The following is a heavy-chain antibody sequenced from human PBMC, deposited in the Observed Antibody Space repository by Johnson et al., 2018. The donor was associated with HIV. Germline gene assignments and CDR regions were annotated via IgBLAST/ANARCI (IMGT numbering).Heavy chain of an antibody. Sequence: VQLVESGGGLIQPGGSLRLSCAASGFTVSSNYMSWVRQAPGKGLEWVSIIYSDGSTYFADSVKGRFPISRDNSKNTLFLQMNSLRVEDTAVYYCAKHIVLVVYAIGAAFDIWGQGTLVTVSP. CDR3: AKHIVLVVYAIGAAFDI. CDR2: IYSDGST. J-gene: IGHJ3*02. CDR1: GFTVSSNY. V-gene: IGHV3-53*01. D-gene: IGHD2-8*02.